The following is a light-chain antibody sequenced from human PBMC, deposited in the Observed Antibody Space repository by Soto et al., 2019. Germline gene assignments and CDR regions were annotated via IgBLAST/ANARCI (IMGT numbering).Light chain of an antibody. V-gene: IGKV1-33*01. CDR3: QQCDNLPHT. J-gene: IGKJ5*01. CDR1: QDISNY. CDR2: DAS. Sequence: DIQMTQSPSSLSASVGDRVTITCQASQDISNYINWYQQKPGKAPKLLIYDASNLETGVPSRLSGSGSGTDFTFTISSLQPEAIGTYCCQQCDNLPHTFGQRTRLEIK.